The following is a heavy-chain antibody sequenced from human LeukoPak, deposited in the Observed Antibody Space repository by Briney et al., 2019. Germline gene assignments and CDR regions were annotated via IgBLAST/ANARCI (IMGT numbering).Heavy chain of an antibody. CDR1: GYSVTSYW. Sequence: GESLKISCKGSGYSVTSYWIGCVRQMPGKGLEWMGIIYPGDSDTRYSPSFQGQVTISADKSISTAYLQWSSLKASDTAMYYCARSVIRYFDWLLPQYYFDYWGQGTLVTVSS. V-gene: IGHV5-51*01. CDR3: ARSVIRYFDWLLPQYYFDY. J-gene: IGHJ4*02. CDR2: IYPGDSDT. D-gene: IGHD3-9*01.